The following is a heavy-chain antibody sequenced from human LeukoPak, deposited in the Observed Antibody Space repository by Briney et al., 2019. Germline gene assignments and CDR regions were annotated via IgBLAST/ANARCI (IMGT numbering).Heavy chain of an antibody. CDR3: AKGYFTEVGEVYFDY. CDR1: GFTFSSYG. CDR2: ISYDGSNK. V-gene: IGHV3-30*18. J-gene: IGHJ4*02. D-gene: IGHD4-23*01. Sequence: PGRSLRLSRAASGFTFSSYGMHWVRQAPGKGLEWVAVISYDGSNKYYADSVKGRFTISRDNSKNTLYLQMNSLRAEDTAVYYCAKGYFTEVGEVYFDYWGQGTLVTVSS.